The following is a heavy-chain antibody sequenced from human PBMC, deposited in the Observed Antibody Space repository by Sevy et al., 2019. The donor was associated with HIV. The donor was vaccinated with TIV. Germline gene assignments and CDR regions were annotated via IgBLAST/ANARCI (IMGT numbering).Heavy chain of an antibody. CDR2: IYNNIGST. J-gene: IGHJ4*02. Sequence: SETLSLTCSVSDDSINSYYWSWIRQPPGKGLQWIGYIYNNIGSTSYNPSLATRVTISVDTSKNQFSLKLTYVTAADTAVYYCARGAVVIGTAATPVLDFWGQGSLVTVSS. CDR1: DDSINSYY. D-gene: IGHD6-13*01. V-gene: IGHV4-59*08. CDR3: ARGAVVIGTAATPVLDF.